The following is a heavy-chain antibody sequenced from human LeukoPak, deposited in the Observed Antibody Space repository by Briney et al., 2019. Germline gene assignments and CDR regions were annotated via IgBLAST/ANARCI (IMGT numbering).Heavy chain of an antibody. CDR2: ISGSGGST. CDR1: GFTFSSYG. V-gene: IGHV3-23*01. Sequence: PGGSLRLSCAASGFTFSSYGMSWVRQAPGKGLEWVSAISGSGGSTYYADSVKGRFTISRDNSKNTLYLQMNSLRAEDTAVYYCARDMSSRLGYCSGGSCYGVYWGQGTLVTVSS. CDR3: ARDMSSRLGYCSGGSCYGVY. J-gene: IGHJ4*02. D-gene: IGHD2-15*01.